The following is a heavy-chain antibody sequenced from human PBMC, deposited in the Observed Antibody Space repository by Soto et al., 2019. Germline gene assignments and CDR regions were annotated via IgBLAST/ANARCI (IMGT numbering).Heavy chain of an antibody. CDR3: ARMTLTGYSPLDY. V-gene: IGHV1-69*13. J-gene: IGHJ4*02. CDR2: IIPFFCTA. D-gene: IGHD6-13*01. CDR1: VGTFSSYV. Sequence: SVTVSCKGCVGTFSSYVISWVRQAPGQGLEWMGGIIPFFCTANYAQKFRGRVTINADESTSTAYMELSSLRSEGTAVYFCARMTLTGYSPLDYWGQGTLVTVSS.